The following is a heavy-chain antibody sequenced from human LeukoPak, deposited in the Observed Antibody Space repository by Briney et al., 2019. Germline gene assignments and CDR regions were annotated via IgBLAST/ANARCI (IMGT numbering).Heavy chain of an antibody. Sequence: GGSLRLSCATSGFTFSDYYMSWIRQAPGKGLEWLSYISGDGGDINYADSVGGRFTVSRDNSKKTVSLQMHSLRREDTAVYYCVKDLLQWYKFDSWGQGTLVIVSS. J-gene: IGHJ4*02. D-gene: IGHD4-23*01. CDR2: ISGDGGDI. V-gene: IGHV3-11*06. CDR1: GFTFSDYY. CDR3: VKDLLQWYKFDS.